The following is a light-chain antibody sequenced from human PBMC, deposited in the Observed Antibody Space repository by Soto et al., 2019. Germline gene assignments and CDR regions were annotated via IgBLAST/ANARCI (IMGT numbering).Light chain of an antibody. Sequence: EIVLTQSPGTLSLSPGERATLSCRASQSVSSSYLAWYQQKPGQAPRLLIYGASSWATGIPDRFSGSGSGTDFPLTISRLEPEDFAVYYCQQYGSSPMYTFGQGTKLEIK. CDR1: QSVSSSY. CDR2: GAS. CDR3: QQYGSSPMYT. J-gene: IGKJ2*01. V-gene: IGKV3-20*01.